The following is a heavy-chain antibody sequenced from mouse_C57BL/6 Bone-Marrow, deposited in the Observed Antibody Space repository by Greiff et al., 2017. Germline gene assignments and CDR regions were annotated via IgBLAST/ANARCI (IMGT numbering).Heavy chain of an antibody. V-gene: IGHV1-55*01. CDR2: IYPGSGST. Sequence: QVQLQQPGAELVKPGASVTMSCKASGYTFTSYWITWVKQRPGQGLEWIGDIYPGSGSTNYNEKFTSKATRTVDSSSSTAYMQLSSLTSEDAAVYYCADAMDYWGQGTSVTVAS. CDR3: ADAMDY. J-gene: IGHJ4*01. CDR1: GYTFTSYW.